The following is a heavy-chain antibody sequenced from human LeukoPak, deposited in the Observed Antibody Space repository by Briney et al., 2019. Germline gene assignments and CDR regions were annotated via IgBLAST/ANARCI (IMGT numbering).Heavy chain of an antibody. D-gene: IGHD6-19*01. V-gene: IGHV3-23*01. CDR3: ARSISGRSASRGGRYYSDF. CDR2: IGPSGST. J-gene: IGHJ4*02. Sequence: GGSLRLSCEASGFTFSSDAMSWVRQAPGRGLEWVAAIGPSGSTYYADSVKGRFSISRDNSKDTLNLQMNSLRVDDTAIYYCARSISGRSASRGGRYYSDFWGQGAPVTVSS. CDR1: GFTFSSDA.